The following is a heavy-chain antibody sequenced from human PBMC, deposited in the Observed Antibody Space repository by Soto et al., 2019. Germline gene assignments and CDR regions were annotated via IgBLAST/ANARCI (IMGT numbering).Heavy chain of an antibody. CDR1: GFTFSSYA. CDR2: ISYDGRNK. J-gene: IGHJ4*02. CDR3: ARTVDTAMVGPLFDY. V-gene: IGHV3-30*04. Sequence: VQLVESGGGVVQPGRSLRLSCAASGFTFSSYAMHWVRQAPGKGLEWVAVISYDGRNKYYADSVKGRFTISRDNSKNTLYLQMNSLRAEDTAVYYCARTVDTAMVGPLFDYWGQGTLVTVSS. D-gene: IGHD5-18*01.